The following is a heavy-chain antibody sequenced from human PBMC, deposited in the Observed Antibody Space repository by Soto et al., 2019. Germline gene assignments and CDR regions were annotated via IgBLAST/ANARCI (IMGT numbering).Heavy chain of an antibody. J-gene: IGHJ3*02. D-gene: IGHD3-10*01. V-gene: IGHV4-4*02. CDR2: IYHSGSI. Sequence: SETLSLTCTVSNASISSRKWWTWVRQTPGKGLEWIGEIYHSGSINHNPSLKSRVTMSVDKSKNQFSLKMTSVTAADTGVYYIATKFRKLLADAFDIWGQGTVVTVSS. CDR3: ATKFRKLLADAFDI. CDR1: NASISSRKW.